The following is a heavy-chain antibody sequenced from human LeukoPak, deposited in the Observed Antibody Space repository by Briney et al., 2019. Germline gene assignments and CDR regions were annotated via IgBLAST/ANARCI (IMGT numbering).Heavy chain of an antibody. CDR3: ARDRARITMVRGANY. J-gene: IGHJ4*02. CDR2: ISSSGSTI. Sequence: GGSLRLSCAASGFTFSDYYMSWIRQAPGKGLEWVSYISSSGSTIYYADSVKGRFTISRDNAKNSLYLQMNSLRAEDTAVYYCARDRARITMVRGANYWGQGTLVTVSS. CDR1: GFTFSDYY. D-gene: IGHD3-10*01. V-gene: IGHV3-11*04.